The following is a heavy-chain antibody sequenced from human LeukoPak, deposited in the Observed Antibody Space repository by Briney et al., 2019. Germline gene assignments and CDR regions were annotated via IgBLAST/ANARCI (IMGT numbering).Heavy chain of an antibody. J-gene: IGHJ4*02. CDR1: GGSFSGYY. CDR2: INHSGST. Sequence: SETLSLTCAVYGGSFSGYYWSWIRQPPGRGLEWVGEINHSGSTNYNPCLKSRVTISVDTSKNQFSLKLSSVTAADTAVYYCARGVIEYYDILTGYDYWGQGTLVTVSS. CDR3: ARGVIEYYDILTGYDY. V-gene: IGHV4-34*01. D-gene: IGHD3-9*01.